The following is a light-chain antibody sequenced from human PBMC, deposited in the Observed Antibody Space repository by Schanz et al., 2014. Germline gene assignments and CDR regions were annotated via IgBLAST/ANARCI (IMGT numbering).Light chain of an antibody. V-gene: IGKV3-11*01. CDR2: DAS. Sequence: EIVMTQSPATLSVSPGERATLSCRASQSVSSSYLAWYQQKPGQAPRLLIYDASNRATGFPARFSGSGSGTDFTLTISSLEPEDFAVYYCQQRSNWPPLTFGGGTKVEIK. J-gene: IGKJ4*01. CDR3: QQRSNWPPLT. CDR1: QSVSSSY.